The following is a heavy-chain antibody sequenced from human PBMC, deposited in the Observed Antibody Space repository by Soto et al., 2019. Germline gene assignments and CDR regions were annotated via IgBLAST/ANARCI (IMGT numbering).Heavy chain of an antibody. CDR2: IGGSDGGT. J-gene: IGHJ1*01. D-gene: IGHD4-17*01. Sequence: EVQLLESGGGLVQPGGSLRLSCAASGFTFSSYAMNWVRQAPGKGLEWVSTIGGSDGGTYYADSVKGRFTISSDNSKNTLYLQMNSLRAEDTAVYYCAKVGWNTMTTVTKGYFQHWGQGTLVTVSS. CDR1: GFTFSSYA. V-gene: IGHV3-23*01. CDR3: AKVGWNTMTTVTKGYFQH.